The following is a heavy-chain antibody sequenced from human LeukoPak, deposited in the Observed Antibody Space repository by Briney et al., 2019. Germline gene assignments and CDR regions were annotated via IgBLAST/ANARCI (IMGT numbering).Heavy chain of an antibody. V-gene: IGHV4-39*01. CDR1: GGSISPGTDF. J-gene: IGHJ4*02. CDR3: ARLLYYDVLAANYGFYFDS. D-gene: IGHD3-9*01. Sequence: SQTLSLTCTLAGGSISPGTDFWGWIRPPPGKGLERIGGISISCSTYSNPSLKSRAPTSVDTSRTKFSLTLPSVTAADTALYFCARLLYYDVLAANYGFYFDSWGQGTLVTVSS. CDR2: ISISCST.